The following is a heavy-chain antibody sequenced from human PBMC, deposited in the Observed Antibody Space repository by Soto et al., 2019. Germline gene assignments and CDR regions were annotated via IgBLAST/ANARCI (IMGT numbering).Heavy chain of an antibody. Sequence: SETLSLTCTLSGGSISSYYWSWLRQTPGQGLKRIRHIYHSGSTNYNPTLKTRITISVDTSKNQFSLKLSSVTAADTAVYYCARLSDDFWSGYYTGIYFQHWGQGTLVTVS. CDR3: ARLSDDFWSGYYTGIYFQH. CDR2: IYHSGST. CDR1: GGSISSYY. V-gene: IGHV4-59*08. J-gene: IGHJ1*01. D-gene: IGHD3-3*01.